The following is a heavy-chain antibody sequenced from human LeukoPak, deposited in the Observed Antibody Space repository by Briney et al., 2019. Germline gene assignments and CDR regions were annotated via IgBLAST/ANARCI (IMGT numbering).Heavy chain of an antibody. CDR3: ARMYQLLYDDAFDI. J-gene: IGHJ3*02. D-gene: IGHD2-2*02. CDR2: ISSSSSTI. V-gene: IGHV3-48*01. Sequence: PGGSLRLSCAASGFTFSRYSMNWVRQAPGKGLDCVSYISSSSSTIYYADSVKGRFTISRDNAKNSLYLQMNSLRAEDTAMYYCARMYQLLYDDAFDIWGQGTMVTVSS. CDR1: GFTFSRYS.